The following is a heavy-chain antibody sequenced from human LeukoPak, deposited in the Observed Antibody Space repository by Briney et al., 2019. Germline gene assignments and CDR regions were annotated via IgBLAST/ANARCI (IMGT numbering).Heavy chain of an antibody. V-gene: IGHV1-18*01. J-gene: IGHJ4*02. CDR3: ARGIRSPLFDY. D-gene: IGHD3-16*01. Sequence: GASVKVSCKASGYTFTHYGITWERQAPGQGLAWMGWINTYNGDTKCAQKLQGRVTMTTDTSTSTAFMELRSLRSDDSAVYYCARGIRSPLFDYWGLGTLVTVSP. CDR2: INTYNGDT. CDR1: GYTFTHYG.